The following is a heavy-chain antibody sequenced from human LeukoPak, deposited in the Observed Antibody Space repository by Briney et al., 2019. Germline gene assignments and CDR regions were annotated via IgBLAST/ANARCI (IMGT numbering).Heavy chain of an antibody. Sequence: GGSLRLSCAAAGFPFSDRYMSWIRQAPGKGMEWVAYISPNSDNIHYADSVKGRFTISRDNAKNSLYLQMNSLRAEDTAVYYCASEYSSSSWYDYWGQGTLVTVSS. CDR2: ISPNSDNI. D-gene: IGHD6-6*01. CDR1: GFPFSDRY. CDR3: ASEYSSSSWYDY. V-gene: IGHV3-11*06. J-gene: IGHJ4*02.